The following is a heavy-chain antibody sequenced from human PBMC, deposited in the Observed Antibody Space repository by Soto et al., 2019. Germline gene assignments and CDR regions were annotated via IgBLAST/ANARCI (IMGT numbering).Heavy chain of an antibody. CDR3: ARGYCSGGSCYTAYYYYYGMDV. CDR2: INPNSGGT. D-gene: IGHD2-15*01. V-gene: IGHV1-2*02. J-gene: IGHJ6*02. CDR1: GYTFTGYY. Sequence: ASVKVSCKASGYTFTGYYMHWVRQAPGQGLEWMGWINPNSGGTNYAQKFRGRVTMTRDTSISTAYMELSRLRSDDTAVYYCARGYCSGGSCYTAYYYYYGMDVWGQGTTVTVSS.